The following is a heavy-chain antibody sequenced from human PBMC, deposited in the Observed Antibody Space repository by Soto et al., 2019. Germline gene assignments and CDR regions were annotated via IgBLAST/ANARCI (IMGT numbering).Heavy chain of an antibody. CDR1: GGSISSYY. Sequence: SETLSLTCTVSGGSISSYYWSWIRQPPGKGLEWIGYIYYSGSTNYNPSLKSRVTISVDTSKNQFSLKLSSVTAADTAVYYCASYYGSGSYYGMDVWGQGTTVTVSS. CDR2: IYYSGST. V-gene: IGHV4-59*01. CDR3: ASYYGSGSYYGMDV. D-gene: IGHD3-10*01. J-gene: IGHJ6*02.